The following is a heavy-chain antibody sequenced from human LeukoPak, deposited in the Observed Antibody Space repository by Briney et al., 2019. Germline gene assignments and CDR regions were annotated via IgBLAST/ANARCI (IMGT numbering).Heavy chain of an antibody. CDR3: ASGLELDY. CDR1: GFTFSRYW. V-gene: IGHV3-7*03. CDR2: IKQDGSEK. Sequence: GGSLRLSCAASGFTFSRYWMTWVRQAPGKGLEWVANIKQDGSEKNYVDSVKGRFTISRDNAKNSLYLQMNSLRAEDTAVYYCASGLELDYWGQGTLVTVSS. J-gene: IGHJ4*02.